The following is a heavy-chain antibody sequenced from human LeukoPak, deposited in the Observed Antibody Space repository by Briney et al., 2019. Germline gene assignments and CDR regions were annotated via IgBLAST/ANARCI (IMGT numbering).Heavy chain of an antibody. V-gene: IGHV3-48*02. CDR2: ITGSGSRV. Sequence: PGGSLRLSCAASGFTFSTYAMHWVRQAPGKGLEWVSGITGSGSRVYYADSVTGRFTISRENAKNSLFLQMNSLRDEDTAVYYCARGYFDFDYWGQGTLVTVSS. CDR1: GFTFSTYA. J-gene: IGHJ4*02. D-gene: IGHD3-9*01. CDR3: ARGYFDFDY.